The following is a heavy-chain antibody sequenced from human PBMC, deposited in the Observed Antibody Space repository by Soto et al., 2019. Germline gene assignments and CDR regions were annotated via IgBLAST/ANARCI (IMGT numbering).Heavy chain of an antibody. CDR1: GFTFSTYS. D-gene: IGHD6-19*01. CDR3: ARVNAQTRSSGWYGGDDI. Sequence: EVQLLESGGGLVQPGGSLRLSCAASGFTFSTYSMTWVRQAPGKGLEWVSTIRDSGHSTHYADSVRGRFAISRDNSKNAMFQQMNSQSAEDTAVYYCARVNAQTRSSGWYGGDDISGQRTMVTVSS. J-gene: IGHJ3*02. V-gene: IGHV3-23*01. CDR2: IRDSGHST.